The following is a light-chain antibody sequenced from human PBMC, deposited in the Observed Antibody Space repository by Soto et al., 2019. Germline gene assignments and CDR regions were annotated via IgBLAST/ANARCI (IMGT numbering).Light chain of an antibody. CDR1: QSVSSN. CDR2: GAS. Sequence: EIVMTQSPATLSVSPGERATLSCRASQSVSSNLAWYQQKPGQAPRLLIYGASTRATDIPARFSGSGSGTEFTLTISSLQSEDFAVYYCQQYNNPLTFSGGTKVEIK. V-gene: IGKV3-15*01. CDR3: QQYNNPLT. J-gene: IGKJ4*01.